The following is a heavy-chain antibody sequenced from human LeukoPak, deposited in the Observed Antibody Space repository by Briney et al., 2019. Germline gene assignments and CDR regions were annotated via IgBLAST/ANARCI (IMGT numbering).Heavy chain of an antibody. Sequence: ASVKVSCKASGGSFSSYAISWVRQAPGQGLEWMGGIIPIFGTANYAQKFQGRVTITTDESTSTAYMELSSLRSEDTAVYYCARYYYDSSGYYIDAFDIWGQGTMVTVSS. CDR2: IIPIFGTA. J-gene: IGHJ3*02. D-gene: IGHD3-22*01. CDR1: GGSFSSYA. CDR3: ARYYYDSSGYYIDAFDI. V-gene: IGHV1-69*05.